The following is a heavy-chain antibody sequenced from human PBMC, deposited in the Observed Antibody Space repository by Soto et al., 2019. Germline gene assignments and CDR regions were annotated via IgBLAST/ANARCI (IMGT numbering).Heavy chain of an antibody. CDR3: AQEMVAAAYVETFPLDL. CDR1: GFTFSSYA. D-gene: IGHD2-15*01. V-gene: IGHV3-23*01. J-gene: IGHJ5*02. CDR2: IDGSGGDR. Sequence: EVQLLESGGGLVQPGGSLTLSCTGSGFTFSSYAMGWVRQAPGTGLGWVSVIDGSGGDRSIADSVKGRFTISRDNSHNALYLHMSSLRAEDTARYYCAQEMVAAAYVETFPLDLWGQGTLVTVSS.